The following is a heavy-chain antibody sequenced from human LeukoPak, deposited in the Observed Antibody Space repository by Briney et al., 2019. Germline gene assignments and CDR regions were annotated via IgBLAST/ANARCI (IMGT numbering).Heavy chain of an antibody. D-gene: IGHD5-24*01. V-gene: IGHV3-30*03. CDR2: ISYDGSNK. Sequence: HPGRSLRLSCAASGFTFSSYGMHWVRQAPGKGLEWVAVISYDGSNKYYADSVKGRFTISRDNSENTLYLQMSSLRAEDTALYYCARDSGYGYNTFPTADYWGQGILVTVSS. CDR1: GFTFSSYG. J-gene: IGHJ4*02. CDR3: ARDSGYGYNTFPTADY.